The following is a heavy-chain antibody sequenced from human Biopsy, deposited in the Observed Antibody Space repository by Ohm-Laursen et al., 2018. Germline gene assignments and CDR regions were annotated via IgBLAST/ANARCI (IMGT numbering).Heavy chain of an antibody. D-gene: IGHD3-16*01. CDR2: VWYDGINK. J-gene: IGHJ4*02. V-gene: IGHV3-33*01. Sequence: SSLRLSCSASGFTFSSFDMHWVRQAPGKGLEWVAVVWYDGINKFYADSVEGRFTISRDNFKNTVYLEMNSLRPEDTAVYYCARDLGNLRGVMFYLDSWGQGTLVSVSS. CDR3: ARDLGNLRGVMFYLDS. CDR1: GFTFSSFD.